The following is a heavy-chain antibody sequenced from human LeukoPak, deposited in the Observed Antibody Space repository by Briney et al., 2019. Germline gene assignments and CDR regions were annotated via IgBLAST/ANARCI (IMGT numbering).Heavy chain of an antibody. CDR1: GFTFSSYS. J-gene: IGHJ4*02. CDR3: ARDGVIWIAAAGFYDY. D-gene: IGHD6-13*01. Sequence: GGSLRLSCAASGFTFSSYSMNWVRQAPGKGLEWVSYISSSSSTIYYADSVKGRFTISRDNAKNSLYLQMNSLRAEDTAVYYCARDGVIWIAAAGFYDYWGQGTLVTVSS. CDR2: ISSSSSTI. V-gene: IGHV3-48*01.